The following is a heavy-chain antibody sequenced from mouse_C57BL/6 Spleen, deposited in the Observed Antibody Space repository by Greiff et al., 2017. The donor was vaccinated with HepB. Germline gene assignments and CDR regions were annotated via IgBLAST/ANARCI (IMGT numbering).Heavy chain of an antibody. CDR3: ARWDSNYPWFAY. CDR2: INPNNGGT. Sequence: EVKVVESGPELVKPGASVKMSCKASGYTFTDYNMHWVKQSHGKSLEWIGYINPNNGGTSYNQKFKGKATLTVNKSSSTAYMELRSLTSEDSAVYYCARWDSNYPWFAYWGQGTLVTVSA. CDR1: GYTFTDYN. D-gene: IGHD2-5*01. V-gene: IGHV1-22*01. J-gene: IGHJ3*01.